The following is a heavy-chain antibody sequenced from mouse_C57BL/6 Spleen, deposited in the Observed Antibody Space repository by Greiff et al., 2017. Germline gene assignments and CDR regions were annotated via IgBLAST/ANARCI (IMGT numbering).Heavy chain of an antibody. CDR2: IDPETGGT. CDR3: TRGWDHLAMDY. V-gene: IGHV1-15*01. J-gene: IGHJ4*01. D-gene: IGHD4-1*01. CDR1: GYTFTDYE. Sequence: VQLVESGAELVRPGASVTLSCKASGYTFTDYEMHWVKQTPVHGLEWIGAIDPETGGTAYNQKFKGKAILTADKSSSTAYMELRSLTSEDSAVYYCTRGWDHLAMDYWGQGTSVTVSS.